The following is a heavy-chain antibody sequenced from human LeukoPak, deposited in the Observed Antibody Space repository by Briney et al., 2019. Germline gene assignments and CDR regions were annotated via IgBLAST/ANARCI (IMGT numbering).Heavy chain of an antibody. V-gene: IGHV3-15*01. D-gene: IGHD6-19*01. CDR1: GFTFSNAW. CDR3: TTDLGQWLAIRDNWFDP. Sequence: GGSLRLSCAASGFTFSNAWMSRVRQAPGKGLEWVGRIKSKTDGGTTDYAAPVKGRFTISRDDSKNTLYLQMNSLKTEDTAVYYCTTDLGQWLAIRDNWFDPWGQGTLVTVSS. CDR2: IKSKTDGGTT. J-gene: IGHJ5*02.